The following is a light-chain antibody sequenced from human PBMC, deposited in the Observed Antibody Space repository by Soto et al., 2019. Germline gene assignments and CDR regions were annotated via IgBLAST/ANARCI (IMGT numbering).Light chain of an antibody. V-gene: IGKV1-27*01. CDR3: QNYNSAPFT. Sequence: QITQSPSYLYASGGDRVTITCRASQGISSYLAWYQQKPGKVPKLLIYAASTLQSGVPSRFSGSGSGTDFTLTISSXQPEDVATYSCQNYNSAPFTFVGGTKVDSK. J-gene: IGKJ4*01. CDR2: AAS. CDR1: QGISSY.